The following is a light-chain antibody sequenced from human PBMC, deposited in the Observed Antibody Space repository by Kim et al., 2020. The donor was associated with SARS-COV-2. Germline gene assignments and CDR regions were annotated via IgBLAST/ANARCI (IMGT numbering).Light chain of an antibody. CDR1: SSDVGSYDC. CDR3: SSYTSNSTCV. Sequence: QSALTQPPSVSGSPGQSVTISCTGTSSDVGSYDCVAWYQQPPGTAPKLMIYEVSNRPSGVHDRFSGSKSGNTASLTISGLQAEDEADYYGSSYTSNSTCVFGGGTKLTVL. CDR2: EVS. J-gene: IGLJ3*02. V-gene: IGLV2-18*02.